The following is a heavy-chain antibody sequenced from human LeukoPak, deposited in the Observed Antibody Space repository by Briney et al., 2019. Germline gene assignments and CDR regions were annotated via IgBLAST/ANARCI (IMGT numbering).Heavy chain of an antibody. CDR1: GFTLGDYA. Sequence: PGGSLRVSCVASGFTLGDYAMHWVRQAPGKGLEWVSGISWNSGSIDYMDSVKGRFIISRDNAKNSLYLQMNSLRAEDTAVYYCARDSATKVRGPVIGSTDFWGQGTLVTVSS. D-gene: IGHD3-10*01. CDR3: ARDSATKVRGPVIGSTDF. CDR2: ISWNSGSI. J-gene: IGHJ4*02. V-gene: IGHV3-9*01.